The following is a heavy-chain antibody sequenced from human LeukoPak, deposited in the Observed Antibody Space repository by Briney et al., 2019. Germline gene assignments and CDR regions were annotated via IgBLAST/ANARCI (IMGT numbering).Heavy chain of an antibody. CDR1: GYSISSGYY. J-gene: IGHJ4*02. CDR2: IYHSGST. Sequence: PSETLSLTCAVSGYSISSGYYWGWIRQPPGKGVEWIGSIYHSGSTYYNPSLKSRVTISVDTSKNQFSLKLSSVTAADTAVYYCATASTYCGGDCYYFVYWGQGTLVTVSS. V-gene: IGHV4-38-2*01. D-gene: IGHD2-21*01. CDR3: ATASTYCGGDCYYFVY.